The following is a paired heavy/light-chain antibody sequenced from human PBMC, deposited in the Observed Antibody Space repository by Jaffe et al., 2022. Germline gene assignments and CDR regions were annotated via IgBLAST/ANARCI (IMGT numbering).Heavy chain of an antibody. CDR3: ATCQSVPAAIFYMDV. D-gene: IGHD2-2*01. V-gene: IGHV3-30*02. CDR2: IRYDGSNK. J-gene: IGHJ6*03. Sequence: QVQLVESGGGVVQPGGSLRLSCAASGFTFSSYGMHWVRQAPGKGLEWVAFIRYDGSNKYYADSVKGRFTISRDNSKNTLYLQMNSLRAEDTAVYYCATCQSVPAAIFYMDVWGKGTTVTVSS. CDR1: GFTFSSYG.
Light chain of an antibody. Sequence: QSALTQPASVSGSPGQSITISCTGTSSDVGSYNLVSWYQQHPGKAPKLMIYEGSKRPSGVSNRFSGSKSGNTASLTISGLQAEDEADYYCCSYAGSSFVVFGGGTKLTVL. V-gene: IGLV2-23*01. CDR1: SSDVGSYNL. CDR3: CSYAGSSFVV. CDR2: EGS. J-gene: IGLJ2*01.